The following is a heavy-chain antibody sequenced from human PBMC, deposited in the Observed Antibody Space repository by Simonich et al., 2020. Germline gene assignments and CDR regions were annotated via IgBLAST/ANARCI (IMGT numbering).Heavy chain of an antibody. D-gene: IGHD5-18*01. Sequence: EVQLVESGGGLVKPGGSLRLSCAASGFTFSSYSMNWVRQAPGKGREWVSSISSSSSYRYYADSVKGRLTISRDNAKNSLYLQMNSLRAEDTAVYYCARDVDTAMVFDYWGQGTLVTVFS. V-gene: IGHV3-21*01. CDR2: ISSSSSYR. CDR1: GFTFSSYS. CDR3: ARDVDTAMVFDY. J-gene: IGHJ4*02.